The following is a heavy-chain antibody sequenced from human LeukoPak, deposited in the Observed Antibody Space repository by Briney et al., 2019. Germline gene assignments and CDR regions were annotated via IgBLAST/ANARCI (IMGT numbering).Heavy chain of an antibody. V-gene: IGHV1-2*02. CDR1: GYTFIDYY. CDR2: INPNIGGT. J-gene: IGHJ3*01. D-gene: IGHD3-10*01. Sequence: ASVKVSCKTSGYTFIDYYIHWVRQAPGQGLEWMAWINPNIGGTNYAQEFQGRVTLTRDTSITTAYMELSRLRSDDTAVYYCAKVKALHRGSPPMYTFNVWGQGTMVTVSS. CDR3: AKVKALHRGSPPMYTFNV.